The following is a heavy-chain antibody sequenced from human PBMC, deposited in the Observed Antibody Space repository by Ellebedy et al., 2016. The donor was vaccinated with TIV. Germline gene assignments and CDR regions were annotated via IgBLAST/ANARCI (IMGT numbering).Heavy chain of an antibody. D-gene: IGHD3-16*01. CDR1: GFSFRSYW. CDR2: IYQDGGVQ. CDR3: ARRGSYGDYAVQINSWFDT. J-gene: IGHJ5*02. V-gene: IGHV3-7*01. Sequence: PGGSLRLSCVASGFSFRSYWMSWVRQAPGKGLEWVANIYQDGGVQYYVDSVKGRFTISRANADNSLFLQMNSRRAEETAVYYCARRGSYGDYAVQINSWFDTWGRGTLVAVSS.